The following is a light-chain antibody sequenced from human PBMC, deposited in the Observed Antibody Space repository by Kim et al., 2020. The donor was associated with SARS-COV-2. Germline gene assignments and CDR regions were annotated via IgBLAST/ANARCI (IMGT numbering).Light chain of an antibody. Sequence: SVTISCTGTSSDVGGYNYVSWYQQHPGKAPKLIIYEVSKRPSGVPDRFSGSKSGNTASLTVSGLQAEDEADYYCSSYAGSNNVVFGGGTQLTVL. CDR2: EVS. J-gene: IGLJ2*01. CDR1: SSDVGGYNY. V-gene: IGLV2-8*01. CDR3: SSYAGSNNVV.